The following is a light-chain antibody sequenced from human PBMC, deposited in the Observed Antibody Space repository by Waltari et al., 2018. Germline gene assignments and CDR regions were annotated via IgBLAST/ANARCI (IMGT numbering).Light chain of an antibody. J-gene: IGKJ5*01. CDR3: QQYYTFSVT. Sequence: DIQMTQSPSTLSASVGDRVTITFRASQSINIWLAWYQQKPGKAPKLLMDKASNLASGVPSRFSGSGSGTEFTLTINSLQPDDFATYYCQQYYTFSVTFGQGTRLDIK. CDR1: QSINIW. CDR2: KAS. V-gene: IGKV1-5*03.